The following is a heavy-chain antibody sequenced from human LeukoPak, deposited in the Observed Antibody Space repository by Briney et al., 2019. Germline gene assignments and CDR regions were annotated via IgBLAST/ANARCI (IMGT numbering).Heavy chain of an antibody. V-gene: IGHV4-39*07. Sequence: SETLSLTCTVSGGSISSSSYYWGWVRQPPGKGLEWIGSIYYSGSTYYNPSLKSRVTISVDTSKNQFSLKLSSVTAADTAVYYCARAVKGAARPSWFDPWGQGTLVTVSS. CDR1: GGSISSSSYY. CDR2: IYYSGST. CDR3: ARAVKGAARPSWFDP. D-gene: IGHD6-6*01. J-gene: IGHJ5*02.